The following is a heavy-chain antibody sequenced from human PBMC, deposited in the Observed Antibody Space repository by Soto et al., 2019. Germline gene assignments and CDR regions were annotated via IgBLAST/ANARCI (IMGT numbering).Heavy chain of an antibody. CDR2: IYYSGST. V-gene: IGHV4-59*01. CDR3: ARVVPIPFCFDP. Sequence: SETLSLTCTVSGGSISSYYWNWIRQPPGKGLEWIGYIYYSGSTNYNPSLKSRVTISVDTSKNQFSLKLSSVTAADTAVYYCARVVPIPFCFDPWGQGTLVTVSS. D-gene: IGHD3-10*01. J-gene: IGHJ5*02. CDR1: GGSISSYY.